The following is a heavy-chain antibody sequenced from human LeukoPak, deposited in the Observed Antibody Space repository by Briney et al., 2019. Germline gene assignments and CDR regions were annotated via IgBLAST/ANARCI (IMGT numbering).Heavy chain of an antibody. J-gene: IGHJ4*02. D-gene: IGHD6-19*01. CDR1: GGSFSGYY. CDR3: ARHLIAVAGYFDY. Sequence: PSETLSLTCAVYGGSFSGYYWSWIRQPPGKGLEWIGEINHSGSTNYNPSLKSRVTISVDTSKNQFSLKLSSVTAADTAVYYCARHLIAVAGYFDYWGQGTLVTVSS. CDR2: INHSGST. V-gene: IGHV4-34*01.